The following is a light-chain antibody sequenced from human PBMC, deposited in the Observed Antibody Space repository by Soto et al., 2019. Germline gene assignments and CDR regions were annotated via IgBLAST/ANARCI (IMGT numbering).Light chain of an antibody. V-gene: IGKV3-15*01. CDR3: QQYNNWPGT. CDR2: GAS. Sequence: EIVMPQSPATLSVSPGERATLSCRASQSVSSNLAWYQQKPGQAPRLLIYGASTRATGIPARFSGSGSGTDFTLTISSLQSEDFAVYYCQQYNNWPGTFGGGTKVEIK. J-gene: IGKJ4*01. CDR1: QSVSSN.